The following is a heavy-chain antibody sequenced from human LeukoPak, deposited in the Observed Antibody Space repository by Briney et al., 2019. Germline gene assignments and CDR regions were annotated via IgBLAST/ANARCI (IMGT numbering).Heavy chain of an antibody. CDR3: TTDIHVRGVITPPFDY. CDR2: FDPEDGET. D-gene: IGHD3-10*01. V-gene: IGHV1-24*01. CDR1: GYSLTELS. Sequence: GASVKVSCKLSGYSLTELSMHWVRQAPGKGLEWMGGFDPEDGETIYAQKFQGRVTMTEDTSTDTAYMELSSLRSEDTAVYYCTTDIHVRGVITPPFDYWGQGTLVTVSS. J-gene: IGHJ4*02.